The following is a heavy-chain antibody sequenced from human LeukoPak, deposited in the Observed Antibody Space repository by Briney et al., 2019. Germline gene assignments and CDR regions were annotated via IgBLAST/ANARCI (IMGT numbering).Heavy chain of an antibody. CDR1: GFTFSRYG. CDR2: IWYDGSNE. V-gene: IGHV3-33*01. Sequence: PGGSLRLSCAASGFTFSRYGMHWVRQAPGKGLEWVAVIWYDGSNEYYADSVKGRFTIFRDNSKNTLHLQMNSLRAEDTAVYYCASGVNYFDYWGQGTLVTVSS. CDR3: ASGVNYFDY. D-gene: IGHD3-3*01. J-gene: IGHJ4*02.